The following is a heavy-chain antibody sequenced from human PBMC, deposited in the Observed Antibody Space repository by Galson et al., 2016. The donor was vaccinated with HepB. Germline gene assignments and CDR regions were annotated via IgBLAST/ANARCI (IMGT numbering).Heavy chain of an antibody. Sequence: TLSLTCTVSGDSVSSGDFYWGWIRQPPGKGLECIGYIYYSGATHYHASLKSRLNISVYTSRNQFSLKLNSVTAADTAVYYCARMTYCGGNKCLFYFDYWGQGAQVTVSS. CDR3: ARMTYCGGNKCLFYFDY. CDR1: GDSVSSGDFY. CDR2: IYYSGAT. V-gene: IGHV4-30-4*01. J-gene: IGHJ4*02. D-gene: IGHD2-21*01.